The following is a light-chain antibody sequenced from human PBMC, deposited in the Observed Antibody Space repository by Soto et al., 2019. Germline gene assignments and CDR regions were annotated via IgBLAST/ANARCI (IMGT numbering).Light chain of an antibody. CDR3: SSYAASNNFYFV. J-gene: IGLJ3*02. Sequence: QSVLTQPPPASGSPGQSVTISCTGTSSDVGGYNYVSWYQQYPGRAPKLMIYEVTKRPSGVPDRFSGSKSGNTASLTVSGLQAEDEADYYCSSYAASNNFYFVFGGGTKVT. V-gene: IGLV2-8*01. CDR1: SSDVGGYNY. CDR2: EVT.